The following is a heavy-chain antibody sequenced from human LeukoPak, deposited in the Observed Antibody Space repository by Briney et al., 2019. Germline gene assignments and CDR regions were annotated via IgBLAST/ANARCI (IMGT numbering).Heavy chain of an antibody. V-gene: IGHV4-39*01. J-gene: IGHJ4*02. D-gene: IGHD6-19*01. CDR3: ASRQRYSGGWYFDC. CDR2: INYSGTT. Sequence: SETLSLTCTVSGNSISSSNYYWGWIRQPPEKGLEWIGAINYSGTTYYNPSLKSRVTMSVDTSKTQFSLKLSSVTAADTAVYYCASRQRYSGGWYFDCWGQGALVTVSS. CDR1: GNSISSSNYY.